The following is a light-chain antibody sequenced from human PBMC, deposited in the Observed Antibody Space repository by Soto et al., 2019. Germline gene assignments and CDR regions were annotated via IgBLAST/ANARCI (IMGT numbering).Light chain of an antibody. CDR3: QQYNSYPT. CDR2: KAS. J-gene: IGKJ5*01. V-gene: IGKV1-5*03. Sequence: DIQMTQSPSTLSASVGDRVTITCRASQSISSWLAWYQQKPGKAPKLLIYKASSLESGVPSRFGGSGPGTEFTLTISSLQPDDFATYYCQQYNSYPTFGQGTRLEIK. CDR1: QSISSW.